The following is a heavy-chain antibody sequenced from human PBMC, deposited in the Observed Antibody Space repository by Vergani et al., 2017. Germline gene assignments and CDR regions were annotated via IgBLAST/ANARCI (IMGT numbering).Heavy chain of an antibody. CDR3: TKGSRGYTGYFFDY. J-gene: IGHJ4*02. D-gene: IGHD5-12*01. CDR2: VSGSSATP. V-gene: IGHV3-23*01. CDR1: GFSFPGCA. Sequence: EVQLLESGGGLVQPGGSLRLSCEASGFSFPGCAMSWVRQAPGKGLEWVSSVSGSSATPYYADSVKGRFIISRDNSKNTVHLQMNSLRADDTAVYYCTKGSRGYTGYFFDYWGQGTMATVSS.